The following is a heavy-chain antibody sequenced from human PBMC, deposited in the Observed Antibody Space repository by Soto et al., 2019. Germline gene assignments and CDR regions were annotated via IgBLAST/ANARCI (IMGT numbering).Heavy chain of an antibody. Sequence: QVQLVESGGGVVQPGRSLRLSCAASGFTFGIYGMHWVRQAPGKGLEWGAVIWYDGNNKYYAESVKGRFTISRDNSKNTLYLQMNSLRAEDTAMYYCARGGNSAFLPTDFDYWGQGTLITVSS. CDR1: GFTFGIYG. V-gene: IGHV3-33*01. J-gene: IGHJ4*02. D-gene: IGHD3-16*01. CDR2: IWYDGNNK. CDR3: ARGGNSAFLPTDFDY.